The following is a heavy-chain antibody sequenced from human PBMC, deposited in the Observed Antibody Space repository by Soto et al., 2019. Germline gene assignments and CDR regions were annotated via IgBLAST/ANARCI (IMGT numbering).Heavy chain of an antibody. V-gene: IGHV3-72*01. CDR1: GFTSSDHY. Sequence: EVELVESGGGLVQAGGSLRVSCGVSGFTSSDHYMDWVRQAPGKGLEWVGRTANKRSRDTTEYAASVKGRFIISTEDSTNSVYLQMNSLKIEDTAVYYCARAGFGHGLDVWGQGPTVTVSS. J-gene: IGHJ6*02. D-gene: IGHD3-16*01. CDR3: ARAGFGHGLDV. CDR2: TANKRSRDTT.